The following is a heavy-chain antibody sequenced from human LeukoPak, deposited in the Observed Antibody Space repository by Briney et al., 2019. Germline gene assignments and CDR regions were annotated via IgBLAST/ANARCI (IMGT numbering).Heavy chain of an antibody. D-gene: IGHD5/OR15-5a*01. CDR1: GFTVSSNY. J-gene: IGHJ4*02. V-gene: IGHV3-11*06. CDR2: ISGSSSYT. Sequence: GGSLRLSCAASGFTVSSNYMSWVRQAPGKGLEWVSYISGSSSYTIYADSVKGRFTISRDNAKNSLYLQMDSLRAEDTAVYYCARVTLYAESALDYWGQGTLVTVSS. CDR3: ARVTLYAESALDY.